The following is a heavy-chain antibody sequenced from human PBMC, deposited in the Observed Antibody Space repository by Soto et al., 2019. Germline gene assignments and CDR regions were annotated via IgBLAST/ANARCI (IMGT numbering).Heavy chain of an antibody. CDR1: GFTFSSSA. V-gene: IGHV1-58*02. Sequence: SVKVSCKASGFTFSSSAMQWVRQARGQRLEWIGWIVVGSGNTNYAQKFQERVTITRDMSTSTAYMELSSLRSEDTAVYYCAVLWRDYYHHYLLAVCGLGTSVPGSS. D-gene: IGHD1-26*01. J-gene: IGHJ6*01. CDR2: IVVGSGNT. CDR3: AVLWRDYYHHYLLAV.